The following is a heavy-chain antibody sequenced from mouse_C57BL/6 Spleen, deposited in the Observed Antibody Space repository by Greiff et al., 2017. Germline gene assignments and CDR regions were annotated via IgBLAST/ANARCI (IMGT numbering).Heavy chain of an antibody. D-gene: IGHD1-1*01. CDR2: IDPSDSYT. J-gene: IGHJ3*01. CDR3: ARDYYGSSYWFAY. V-gene: IGHV1-59*01. CDR1: GYTFTSYW. Sequence: QVQLQQPGAELVRPGTSVKLSCKASGYTFTSYWMHWVKQRPGQGLEWIGVIDPSDSYTNYNQKFKGKATLTVDTSSSTAYMQLSSLTSEYSAVYDCARDYYGSSYWFAYWGQGTLVTVSA.